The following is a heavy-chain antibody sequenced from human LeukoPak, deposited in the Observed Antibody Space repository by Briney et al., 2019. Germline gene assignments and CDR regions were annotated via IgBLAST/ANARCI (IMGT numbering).Heavy chain of an antibody. Sequence: GGFLRLSCAASGFTFSSYWMSWVRQAPGKGLEWVANIKQDGSEKYYVDSVKGRFTISRDNAKNSLYLQMNSLRAEDTAVYYCARESMVRDPDYWGQGTLVTVSS. J-gene: IGHJ4*02. V-gene: IGHV3-7*01. CDR1: GFTFSSYW. D-gene: IGHD3-10*01. CDR2: IKQDGSEK. CDR3: ARESMVRDPDY.